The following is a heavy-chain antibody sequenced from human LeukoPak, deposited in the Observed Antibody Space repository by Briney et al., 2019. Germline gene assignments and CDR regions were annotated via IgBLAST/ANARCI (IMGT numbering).Heavy chain of an antibody. CDR3: AKGRGSSWYDAFDI. D-gene: IGHD6-13*01. J-gene: IGHJ3*02. V-gene: IGHV3-30*02. CDR2: IRYDGSNK. Sequence: PGGSLRLSCAASGFTFSSYGMHWVRQAPGKGLEWVAFIRYDGSNKYYADSVKGRFTISRDNSKNTLYLQMNSLRAEDTAVYYCAKGRGSSWYDAFDIWGQGTMVTVSS. CDR1: GFTFSSYG.